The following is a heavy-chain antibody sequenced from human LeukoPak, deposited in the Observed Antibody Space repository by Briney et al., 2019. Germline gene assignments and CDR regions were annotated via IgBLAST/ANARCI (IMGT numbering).Heavy chain of an antibody. D-gene: IGHD6-19*01. Sequence: SETLSLTCTVSGGSISSYYWSWIRQPPGRGLEWIGYIYYSGSTNYNPSLKSRVTISVDTSKNQFSLKLSSVTAADTAVYYCARDQGWYDYWGQGTLVTVSS. J-gene: IGHJ4*02. CDR2: IYYSGST. CDR3: ARDQGWYDY. CDR1: GGSISSYY. V-gene: IGHV4-59*01.